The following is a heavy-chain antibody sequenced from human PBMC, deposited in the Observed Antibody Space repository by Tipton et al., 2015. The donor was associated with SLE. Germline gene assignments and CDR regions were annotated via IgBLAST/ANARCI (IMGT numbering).Heavy chain of an antibody. J-gene: IGHJ4*02. D-gene: IGHD3-22*01. V-gene: IGHV4-59*01. Sequence: LRLSCAVYGGSFSGYYWSWIRQPPGKGLEWIGYIYYSGSTNYNPSLKSRVTISVDTSKNQFSLKLSSVTAADTAVYYCARVHYDSSGYFDYWGQGTLVTVSS. CDR3: ARVHYDSSGYFDY. CDR2: IYYSGST. CDR1: GGSFSGYY.